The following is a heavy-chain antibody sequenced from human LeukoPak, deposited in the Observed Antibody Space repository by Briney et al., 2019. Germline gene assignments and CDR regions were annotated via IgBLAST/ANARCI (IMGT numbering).Heavy chain of an antibody. CDR1: GFTFSSYD. CDR3: ARAANTAAGTPTLAIDY. CDR2: ISGSGGST. Sequence: PGGSLRLSCAASGFTFSSYDMSWVRQAPGKGLEWVSVISGSGGSTYYADSVKGRFTISRDNSKNTLSLQMNSLRAEDTAVYYCARAANTAAGTPTLAIDYWGQGALVTVSS. J-gene: IGHJ4*02. V-gene: IGHV3-23*01. D-gene: IGHD6-13*01.